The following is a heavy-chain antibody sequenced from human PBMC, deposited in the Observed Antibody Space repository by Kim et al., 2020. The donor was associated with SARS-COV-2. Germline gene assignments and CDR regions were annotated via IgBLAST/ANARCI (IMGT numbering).Heavy chain of an antibody. D-gene: IGHD2-2*01. V-gene: IGHV3-21*01. CDR3: ARGGDCSSTSCYFYYYALDV. CDR2: IGGTSNYI. Sequence: GGSLRLSCAASGFGFDTHSMNWVRQAPGKGLEWVSSIGGTSNYIYYADPVKGRFTISRDNAKNSLFLQMNSLRAEDTAVYYCARGGDCSSTSCYFYYYALDVWGQGTPVTVSS. CDR1: GFGFDTHS. J-gene: IGHJ6*02.